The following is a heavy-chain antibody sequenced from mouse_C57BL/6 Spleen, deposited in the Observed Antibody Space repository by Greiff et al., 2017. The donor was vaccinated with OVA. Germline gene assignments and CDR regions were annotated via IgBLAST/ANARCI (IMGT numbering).Heavy chain of an antibody. CDR1: GYTFTSYW. D-gene: IGHD3-2*02. CDR2: IYPGSGST. CDR3: ARRDSSGSFAY. J-gene: IGHJ3*01. V-gene: IGHV1-55*01. Sequence: QVHVKQSGAELVKPGASVKMSCKASGYTFTSYWITWVKQRPGQGLEWIGDIYPGSGSTNYNEKFKSKATLTVDTSSSTAYMQLSSLTSEDSAVYYCARRDSSGSFAYWGQGTLVTVSA.